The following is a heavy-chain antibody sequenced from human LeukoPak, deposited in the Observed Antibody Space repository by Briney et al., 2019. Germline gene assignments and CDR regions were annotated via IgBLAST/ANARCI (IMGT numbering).Heavy chain of an antibody. D-gene: IGHD2-2*01. J-gene: IGHJ5*02. Sequence: LTGGSLRLSCAASGFTVSSNEMSWVRQAPGKGLEWVSSISGGSTYYADSRKGRFTISRDNSKNTLHLQMNSLRAEDTAVYYCATLDRCSSTSCYEGFDPWGQGTLVTVSS. CDR3: ATLDRCSSTSCYEGFDP. CDR2: ISGGST. CDR1: GFTVSSNE. V-gene: IGHV3-38-3*01.